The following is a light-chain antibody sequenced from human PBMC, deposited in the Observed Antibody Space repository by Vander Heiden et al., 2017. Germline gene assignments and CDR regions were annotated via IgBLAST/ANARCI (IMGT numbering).Light chain of an antibody. V-gene: IGKV3-11*01. CDR1: QSVSSY. Sequence: EIVLTQSPATLSLSPGERATLSCRASQSVSSYLAWYQQKPGQAPRLLIYDASNRATGIPARFSGSGSGTDFTLTISSLEPEDFAVYYCQQRCNWSNTFGQGTRLEIK. CDR2: DAS. J-gene: IGKJ5*01. CDR3: QQRCNWSNT.